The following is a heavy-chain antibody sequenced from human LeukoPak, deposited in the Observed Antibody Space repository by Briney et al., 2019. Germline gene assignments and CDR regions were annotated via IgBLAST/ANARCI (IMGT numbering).Heavy chain of an antibody. D-gene: IGHD3-3*01. V-gene: IGHV1-3*01. J-gene: IGHJ6*02. Sequence: ASVKVSCKASGYTFTSYAMHWVRQAPGQRLEWMGWINAGNGNTKYSQKFQGRVTITRDTSASTAYMELSSLRSEDTAVYYCARAPYYDFWSGYYPLYYYYGMDVWGQGTTVTVSS. CDR2: INAGNGNT. CDR1: GYTFTSYA. CDR3: ARAPYYDFWSGYYPLYYYYGMDV.